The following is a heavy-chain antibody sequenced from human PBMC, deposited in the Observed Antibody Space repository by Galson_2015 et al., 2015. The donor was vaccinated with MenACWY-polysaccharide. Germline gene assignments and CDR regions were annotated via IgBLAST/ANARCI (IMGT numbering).Heavy chain of an antibody. CDR3: ASPRSTGYHPRRNSYYYGMDV. CDR2: INPSGGST. J-gene: IGHJ6*02. D-gene: IGHD2-8*02. Sequence: SVKVSCKASGYTFTSYYMHWVRQAPGQGLEWMGIINPSGGSTSYAQKFQGRVTMTRDTSTSTVYMELSSLRSEDTAVYYCASPRSTGYHPRRNSYYYGMDVWGQGTTVTVSS. V-gene: IGHV1-46*03. CDR1: GYTFTSYY.